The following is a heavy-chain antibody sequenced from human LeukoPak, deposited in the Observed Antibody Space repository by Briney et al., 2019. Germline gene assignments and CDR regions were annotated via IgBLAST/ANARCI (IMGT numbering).Heavy chain of an antibody. CDR3: ARMDRYCSGGSCYEFDY. CDR1: GFTFSSYS. Sequence: GGSLRLSCAASGFTFSSYSMNWVRQAPGKGLEWVSYISSSSSTIYYADSVKGRFTISRDNAKNSLYLQMNSLRAEDTAVYYCARMDRYCSGGSCYEFDYWGQGTLVTVSS. CDR2: ISSSSSTI. V-gene: IGHV3-48*01. D-gene: IGHD2-15*01. J-gene: IGHJ4*02.